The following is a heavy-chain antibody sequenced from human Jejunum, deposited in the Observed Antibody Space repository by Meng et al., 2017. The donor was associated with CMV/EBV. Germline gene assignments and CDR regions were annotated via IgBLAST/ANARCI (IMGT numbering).Heavy chain of an antibody. Sequence: RLSCATAGFTFSSYEMNWVRQAPGKGLEWVAFIRYDESDKYYADSVKGRFTISRDNSKDTLYLQMNSLTAEDTAIYYCAKDWSGRWGQGTLVTVSS. J-gene: IGHJ4*02. CDR1: GFTFSSYE. CDR2: IRYDESDK. V-gene: IGHV3-30*02. D-gene: IGHD3-3*01. CDR3: AKDWSGR.